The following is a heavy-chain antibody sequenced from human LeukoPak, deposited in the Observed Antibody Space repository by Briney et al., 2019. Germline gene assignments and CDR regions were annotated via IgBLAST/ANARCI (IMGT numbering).Heavy chain of an antibody. V-gene: IGHV3-33*06. D-gene: IGHD3-3*01. CDR1: GFTFSSHG. Sequence: PGGSLRLSCAASGFTFSSHGFHWVRLAPGKGLEWVAVIWYDGSNNYYADSVKGRFTISRDNSKNTLYLQMNSLRAEDTAVYYCAKAVRQKKNYDFWSGPPPYYFDYWGQGTLVTVSS. CDR3: AKAVRQKKNYDFWSGPPPYYFDY. CDR2: IWYDGSNN. J-gene: IGHJ4*02.